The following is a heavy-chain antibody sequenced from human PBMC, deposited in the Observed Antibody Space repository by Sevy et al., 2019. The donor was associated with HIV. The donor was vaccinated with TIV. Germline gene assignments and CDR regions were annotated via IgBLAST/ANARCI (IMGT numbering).Heavy chain of an antibody. CDR2: VKSKTEGGIT. J-gene: IGHJ1*01. CDR3: ATGGSLFQH. CDR1: GFTFSNAW. D-gene: IGHD3-16*01. Sequence: GGSLRLSCAASGFTFSNAWMSWVRQAPGKGLEGVGHVKSKTEGGITDYAAPVRGRFAISRDDSKNTLYLEMTSLKTEDTAVYYCATGGSLFQHWGQGTLVTVSS. V-gene: IGHV3-15*01.